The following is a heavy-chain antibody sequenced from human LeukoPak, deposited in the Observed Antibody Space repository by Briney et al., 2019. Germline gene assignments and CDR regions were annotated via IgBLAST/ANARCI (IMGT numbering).Heavy chain of an antibody. CDR3: AREPTSGREPTSGRPLDY. V-gene: IGHV4-4*07. CDR2: IYTSGSN. J-gene: IGHJ4*02. Sequence: WLRQPXGKGLEWSGRIYTSGSNNYNPSLKSRVTMSLDTSENHLSLNLSSVTAADTAVYYCAREPTSGREPTSGRPLDYWGQGTLVTVSS. D-gene: IGHD5-12*01.